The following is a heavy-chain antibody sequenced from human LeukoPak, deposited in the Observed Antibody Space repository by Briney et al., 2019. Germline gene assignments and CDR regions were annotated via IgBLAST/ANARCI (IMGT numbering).Heavy chain of an antibody. J-gene: IGHJ6*02. Sequence: ASVKVSCKASGYTFTSYDMHWVRQAPGQGLEWMGIINPSGGSTSYAQKFQGRVTMTRDTSTSTVYMELSSLRSEDTAVYYCARVSGYCSGGSCYGLPSHGMDVWGQGTTVTVSS. CDR3: ARVSGYCSGGSCYGLPSHGMDV. V-gene: IGHV1-46*01. CDR1: GYTFTSYD. CDR2: INPSGGST. D-gene: IGHD2-15*01.